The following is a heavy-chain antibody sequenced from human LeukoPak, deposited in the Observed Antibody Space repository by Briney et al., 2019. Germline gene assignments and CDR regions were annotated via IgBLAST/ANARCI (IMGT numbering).Heavy chain of an antibody. V-gene: IGHV1-46*01. CDR3: ARDRGGYNVLDY. Sequence: KFQGRVTMTRDTSTSTVYMELSSLRSEDTAVYYCARDRGGYNVLDYWGQGTLVTVSS. J-gene: IGHJ4*02. D-gene: IGHD5-24*01.